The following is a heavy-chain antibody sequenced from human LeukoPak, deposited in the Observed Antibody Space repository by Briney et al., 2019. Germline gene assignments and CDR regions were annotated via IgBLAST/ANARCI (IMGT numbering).Heavy chain of an antibody. CDR2: VYTDGNI. CDR3: ARGRFGEPLNY. CDR1: GFTVSGNY. J-gene: IGHJ4*02. V-gene: IGHV3-53*01. Sequence: PGGSLRLSCTASGFTVSGNYMNWVRQAPGKGLEWVSVVYTDGNIYYADSVKGRFTISKDNSKNTVDLLMHSATAEDTALYYCARGRFGEPLNYWGQGTLVTVSS. D-gene: IGHD3-10*01.